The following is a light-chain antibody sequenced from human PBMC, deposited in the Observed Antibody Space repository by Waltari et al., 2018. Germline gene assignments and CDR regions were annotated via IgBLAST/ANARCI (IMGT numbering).Light chain of an antibody. CDR3: QQYNSYRT. V-gene: IGKV1-5*03. CDR1: QSISSW. CDR2: NAS. J-gene: IGKJ1*01. Sequence: DIQMTQSPSTLSASVGDRVTITCRASQSISSWLAWYQTKPGKAPKLLIYNASSLESGVPSRFSGSGSGTEFTLTISSLQPDDFATYYCQQYNSYRTFGQGTKVEIK.